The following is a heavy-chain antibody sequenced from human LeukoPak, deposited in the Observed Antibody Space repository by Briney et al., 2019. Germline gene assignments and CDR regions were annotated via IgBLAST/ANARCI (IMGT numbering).Heavy chain of an antibody. D-gene: IGHD1-26*01. CDR3: GRRSGSHFDY. Sequence: GGSLRLSCAASGFTFSGYWMHWVRQAPGKGLVWVSRINSDGSSTSYADSAKGRFTISGDNAKNTLYLQMNSLRAEDTAVYYCGRRSGSHFDYWGQGTLVTVSS. CDR1: GFTFSGYW. V-gene: IGHV3-74*01. CDR2: INSDGSST. J-gene: IGHJ4*02.